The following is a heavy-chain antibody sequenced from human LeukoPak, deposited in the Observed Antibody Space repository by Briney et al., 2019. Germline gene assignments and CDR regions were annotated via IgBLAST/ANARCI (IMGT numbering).Heavy chain of an antibody. Sequence: PGRSLRLSCAASGFTFSSHGIHWVRQAPGKGLEWVAVISDVGRTEYYADSVKGRFTISRDNSKNTVSLQMNSLRDDDTAVFYCTKEGATGSRYNFDYWGQGTLVTVSS. CDR3: TKEGATGSRYNFDY. CDR2: ISDVGRTE. J-gene: IGHJ4*02. D-gene: IGHD2-15*01. V-gene: IGHV3-30*18. CDR1: GFTFSSHG.